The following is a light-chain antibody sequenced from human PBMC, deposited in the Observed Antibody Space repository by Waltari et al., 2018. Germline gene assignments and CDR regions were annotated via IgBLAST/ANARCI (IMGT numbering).Light chain of an antibody. CDR3: QQTYSVPLT. CDR2: AAS. Sequence: DIQVTQSPSSLSASVGDRVIITCRPSPTITNYLNWYQQQPGKAPQLLIYAASNLQSGVPSRFSGSGSGTDFTLTISSLQPDDFATYFCQQTYSVPLTFGGGTRVEIK. V-gene: IGKV1-39*01. J-gene: IGKJ4*01. CDR1: PTITNY.